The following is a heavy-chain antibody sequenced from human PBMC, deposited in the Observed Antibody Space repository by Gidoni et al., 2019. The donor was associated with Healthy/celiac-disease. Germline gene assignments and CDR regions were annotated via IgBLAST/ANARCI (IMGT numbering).Heavy chain of an antibody. CDR2: T. Sequence: TNYNPSLKSRVTISVDTSKNQFSLKLSSVTAADTAVYYCARARIFNGDWNRYYMDVWGKGTTVTVSS. CDR3: ARARIFNGDWNRYYMDV. V-gene: IGHV4-34*01. D-gene: IGHD1-1*01. J-gene: IGHJ6*03.